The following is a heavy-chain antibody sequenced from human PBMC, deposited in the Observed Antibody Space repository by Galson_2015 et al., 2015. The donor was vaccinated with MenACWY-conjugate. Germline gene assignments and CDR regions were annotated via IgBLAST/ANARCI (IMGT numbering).Heavy chain of an antibody. CDR3: ARDNGGNEDY. Sequence: SLRLSCAASGFTFSSYRMHWVRQAPGKGLDWISYISIRSSSKNYADSVKGRFTISRDDAKNSLYLQMNSLTVEDTAVYYCARDNGGNEDYWGQGTLVTVPS. V-gene: IGHV3-48*04. CDR1: GFTFSSYR. CDR2: ISIRSSSK. J-gene: IGHJ4*02. D-gene: IGHD4-23*01.